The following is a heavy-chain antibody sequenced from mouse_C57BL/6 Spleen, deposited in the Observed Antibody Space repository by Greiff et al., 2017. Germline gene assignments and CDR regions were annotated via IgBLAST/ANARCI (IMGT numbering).Heavy chain of an antibody. J-gene: IGHJ2*01. Sequence: VQLQQSGPELVKPGASVKISCKASGYTFTDYYMNWVKQSHGKSLEWIGDINPNNGGTSYNQTFKGKATLTVDKSSSTAYMELRSLTSEDSAVSYCARSEGIYYFDYWGQGTTLTVSS. V-gene: IGHV1-26*01. CDR1: GYTFTDYY. CDR3: ARSEGIYYFDY. CDR2: INPNNGGT.